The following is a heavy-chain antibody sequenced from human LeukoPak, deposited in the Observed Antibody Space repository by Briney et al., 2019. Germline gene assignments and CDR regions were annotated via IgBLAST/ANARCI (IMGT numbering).Heavy chain of an antibody. D-gene: IGHD3-22*01. J-gene: IGHJ4*02. CDR2: IRYDGSNK. Sequence: PGGSLRLSCAASGFTFSSYGMHWVRQAPGKGLEWVAFIRYDGSNKYYADSVKGRFTISRDNSKNTLYLQTNSLRAEDTAVYYCAKEKKYYYDGSGYPGYDYWGQGTLVTVSS. CDR3: AKEKKYYYDGSGYPGYDY. V-gene: IGHV3-30*02. CDR1: GFTFSSYG.